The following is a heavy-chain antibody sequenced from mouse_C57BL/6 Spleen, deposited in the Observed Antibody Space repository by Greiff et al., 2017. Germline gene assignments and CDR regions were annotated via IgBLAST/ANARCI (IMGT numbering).Heavy chain of an antibody. V-gene: IGHV1-19*01. CDR1: GYTFTDYY. CDR2: INPYNGGT. Sequence: EVQLQQSGPVLVKPGASVKMSCKASGYTFTDYYMNWVKQSHGKSLEWIGVINPYNGGTSYNQKFKGKATLTVDKSSSTAYMELNSLTSEDSAVYYCARNGGLRRHYAMDYWGQGTSVTVSS. J-gene: IGHJ4*01. D-gene: IGHD2-4*01. CDR3: ARNGGLRRHYAMDY.